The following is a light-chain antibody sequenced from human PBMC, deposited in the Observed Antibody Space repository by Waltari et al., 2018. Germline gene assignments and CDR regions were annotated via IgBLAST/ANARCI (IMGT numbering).Light chain of an antibody. CDR1: SDINVRTYK. J-gene: IGLJ3*02. V-gene: IGLV5-45*01. CDR3: MILYNNAVV. Sequence: QAVLTQPASLSASPGASASLTCPLRSDINVRTYKIYWYQQRPGSPPQFLLKYNPDSTIQLGSGVPSRFSGSKDTSANAFILLISGLQSEDEADYYCMILYNNAVVFGGGTNLTVL. CDR2: YNPDSTI.